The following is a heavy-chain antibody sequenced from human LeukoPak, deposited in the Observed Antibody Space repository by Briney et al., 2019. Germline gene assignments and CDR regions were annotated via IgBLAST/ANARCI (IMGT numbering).Heavy chain of an antibody. CDR1: GGSISSYY. CDR3: ARLNPIAPDY. J-gene: IGHJ4*02. CDR2: IYYSGST. D-gene: IGHD6-13*01. V-gene: IGHV4-59*01. Sequence: SETLSLTCTVSGGSISSYYWSWIRQPPGKGLEWIGYIYYSGSTNYNPSLKSRVTISVDTSKNQFSQKLSSVTAADTAVYYCARLNPIAPDYWGQGTLVTVSS.